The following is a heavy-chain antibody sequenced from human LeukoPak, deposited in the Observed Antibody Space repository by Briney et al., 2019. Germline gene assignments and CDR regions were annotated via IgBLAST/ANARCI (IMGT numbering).Heavy chain of an antibody. Sequence: PGGSLRLSCAASGFIFSNYAMHWVRQAPGKGLEYVSAISSSGGTIYYAESVKGRFTISRDNSKNTLYLQMGSLRAEDMAVYYCARVGGGGYFDSWGQGTPVTVSS. CDR2: ISSSGGTI. CDR1: GFIFSNYA. D-gene: IGHD3-10*01. CDR3: ARVGGGGYFDS. V-gene: IGHV3-64*02. J-gene: IGHJ4*02.